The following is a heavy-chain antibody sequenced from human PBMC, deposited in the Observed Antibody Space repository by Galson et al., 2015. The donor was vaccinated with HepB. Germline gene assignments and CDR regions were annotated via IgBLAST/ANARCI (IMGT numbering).Heavy chain of an antibody. CDR2: INPNSGGT. V-gene: IGHV1-2*02. CDR1: GYTFTGYY. D-gene: IGHD2-21*01. J-gene: IGHJ1*01. CDR3: ARNKVAVIAIQAEYFQH. Sequence: SVKVSCKASGYTFTGYYMHWVRQAPGQGLEWMGWINPNSGGTNYAQKFQGRVTMTRDTSISTAHMELSRLRSDDTAVYYCARNKVAVIAIQAEYFQHWGQGTLVTVSS.